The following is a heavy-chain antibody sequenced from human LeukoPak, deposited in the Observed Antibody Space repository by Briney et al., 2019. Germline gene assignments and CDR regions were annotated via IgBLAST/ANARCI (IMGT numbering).Heavy chain of an antibody. CDR3: ARHRYDYVWGSYRPLDY. V-gene: IGHV4-34*01. CDR2: INHSGST. J-gene: IGHJ4*02. CDR1: GGSFSGYY. Sequence: SETLSLTCAVYGGSFSGYYWSWIRQPPGKGLEWIGEINHSGSTNYNPSLKSRVTISVDTSKNQFSLKLSSVTAADTAVYYCARHRYDYVWGSYRPLDYWGQGTLVTVSS. D-gene: IGHD3-16*02.